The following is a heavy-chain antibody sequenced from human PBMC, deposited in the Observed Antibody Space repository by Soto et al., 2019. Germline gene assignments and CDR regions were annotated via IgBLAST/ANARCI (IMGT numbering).Heavy chain of an antibody. J-gene: IGHJ4*02. D-gene: IGHD3-3*01. CDR2: IYSGGST. CDR1: GFTVSSNY. Sequence: GGSLRLSCAASGFTVSSNYMSWVRQAPGKGLEWVSVIYSGGSTYYADSVKGRFTISRDNSKNTLYLQMNSLRAEDTAVYYCARARVSPRSFDYWGQGTLVTVSS. V-gene: IGHV3-53*01. CDR3: ARARVSPRSFDY.